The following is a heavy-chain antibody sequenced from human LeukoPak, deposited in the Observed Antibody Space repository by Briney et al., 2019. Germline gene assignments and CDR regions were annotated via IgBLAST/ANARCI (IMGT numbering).Heavy chain of an antibody. D-gene: IGHD2-2*01. CDR3: ARDGDCSSTSCKEGWFDP. CDR2: ISAYNGNT. CDR1: GYTFTSYH. J-gene: IGHJ5*02. V-gene: IGHV1-18*01. Sequence: ASVKVSCKASGYTFTSYHINWVRQAPGQGLEWMGWISAYNGNTNYAQKLQGRVTMTTDTSTGTAYMELRSLRSDDTAVYYCARDGDCSSTSCKEGWFDPWGQGTLVTVSS.